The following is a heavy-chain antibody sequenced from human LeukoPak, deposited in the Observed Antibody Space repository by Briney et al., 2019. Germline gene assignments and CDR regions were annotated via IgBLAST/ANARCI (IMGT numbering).Heavy chain of an antibody. Sequence: GGSLRLSCAASGFTVSSNYMSWVRQAPGKGLEWVSVIYSGGSTYYADSVKGRFTISRDNAKNTLYLQMNSLRAEDTAVYYCARGGAMSEYYDFWSGYSPNYYYYYMDVWGKGTTVTVSS. J-gene: IGHJ6*03. V-gene: IGHV3-53*01. CDR3: ARGGAMSEYYDFWSGYSPNYYYYYMDV. D-gene: IGHD3-3*01. CDR2: IYSGGST. CDR1: GFTVSSNY.